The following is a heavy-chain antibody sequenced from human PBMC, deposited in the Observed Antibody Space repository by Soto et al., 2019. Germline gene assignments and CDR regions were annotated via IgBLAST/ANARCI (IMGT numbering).Heavy chain of an antibody. J-gene: IGHJ4*02. V-gene: IGHV3-21*01. CDR3: ARPIGYCSSTSCQPPADY. D-gene: IGHD2-2*01. Sequence: GGSLRLSCAASGFTFSSYSMNWVRQAPGKGLEWVSSISSSSYIYYADSVKGRFTISRDNAKNSLYLQMNSLRAEDTAVYYCARPIGYCSSTSCQPPADYWGQGTLVTVSS. CDR2: ISSSSYI. CDR1: GFTFSSYS.